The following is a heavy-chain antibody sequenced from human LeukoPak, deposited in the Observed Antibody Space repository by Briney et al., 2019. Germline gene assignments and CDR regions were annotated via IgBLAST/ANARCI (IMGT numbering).Heavy chain of an antibody. Sequence: GGSLRLSCAASGFTFSSYNMNWVRQAPGKGLEWVSYISSSGTVIYYADSVKGRFTISRDNAKNSLYLQMNSLRAEDTAVYYCASGEWLFDYWGQGNLVTVSS. D-gene: IGHD5-12*01. CDR1: GFTFSSYN. CDR3: ASGEWLFDY. CDR2: ISSSGTVI. J-gene: IGHJ4*02. V-gene: IGHV3-48*01.